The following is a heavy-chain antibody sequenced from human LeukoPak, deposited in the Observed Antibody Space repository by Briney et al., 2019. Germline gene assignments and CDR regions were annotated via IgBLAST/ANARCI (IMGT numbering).Heavy chain of an antibody. D-gene: IGHD6-19*01. V-gene: IGHV1-3*01. Sequence: ASVKVSCKASGYTFTSYAMHWVRQAPGQRLEWMGWINAGNGNTKYSQKFQGRVTITKDTSASTAYMELSSLRSEDTAVYYCARERWSSEYWFDPWGQGTLDTVSS. J-gene: IGHJ5*02. CDR3: ARERWSSEYWFDP. CDR2: INAGNGNT. CDR1: GYTFTSYA.